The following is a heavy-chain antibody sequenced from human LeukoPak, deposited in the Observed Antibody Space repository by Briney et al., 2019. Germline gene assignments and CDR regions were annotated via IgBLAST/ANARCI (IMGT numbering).Heavy chain of an antibody. CDR2: ISSSSSYI. D-gene: IGHD2-2*01. V-gene: IGHV3-21*01. J-gene: IGHJ6*02. Sequence: GGSLRLSCAASGFTFSSYSMNRVRQAPGKGLEWVSSISSSSSYIYYADSVKGRFTISRDNAKNSLYLQMNSLRAEDTAVYYCARYCSSTSCPTYYYYGMDVWGQGTTVTVSS. CDR3: ARYCSSTSCPTYYYYGMDV. CDR1: GFTFSSYS.